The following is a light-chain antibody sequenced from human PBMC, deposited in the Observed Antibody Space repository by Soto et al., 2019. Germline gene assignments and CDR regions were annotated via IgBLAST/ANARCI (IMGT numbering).Light chain of an antibody. V-gene: IGLV2-14*01. J-gene: IGLJ3*02. Sequence: QSALTQPASVSGSPGQSITISCTGTSSDVGNYNYVSWYQHHPGKAPKLMIYEVSYRPSGVSVRCSGYKSGNTASLTISGLQAEDEAKYYCSSYTTSRTWVFGGGTQLTV. CDR2: EVS. CDR3: SSYTTSRTWV. CDR1: SSDVGNYNY.